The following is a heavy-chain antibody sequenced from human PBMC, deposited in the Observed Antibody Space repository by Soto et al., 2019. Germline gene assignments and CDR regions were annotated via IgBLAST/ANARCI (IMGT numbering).Heavy chain of an antibody. CDR3: ARREIQGPIDY. V-gene: IGHV4-28*01. CDR1: GYSISSSNW. CDR2: IYYSGTT. Sequence: QVQLQESGPGLVKPSDTLSLTCAVSGYSISSSNWWGWIRQPPGKGLEWIGYIYYSGTTYYNPSLTRRVTMSVDTSKNQFSLTVTSVTAVDTAVYYCARREIQGPIDYWGQGTLVTVSS. J-gene: IGHJ4*02. D-gene: IGHD1-26*01.